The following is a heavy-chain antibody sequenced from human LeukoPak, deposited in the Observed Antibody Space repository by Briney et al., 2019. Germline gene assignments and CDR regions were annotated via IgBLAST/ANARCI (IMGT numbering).Heavy chain of an antibody. CDR2: ISTSSIYI. CDR1: GFTFSSYS. CDR3: ARCHGVVPASDDPFDI. D-gene: IGHD2-2*01. Sequence: GGSLRLSCAASGFTFSSYSMNWVRQASGKGLEWGSSISTSSIYIYYADSMKGRFTISRDNAKNSLYLQMNSLRAEDTAVYYCARCHGVVPASDDPFDIWGQGTMVTVSS. V-gene: IGHV3-21*01. J-gene: IGHJ3*02.